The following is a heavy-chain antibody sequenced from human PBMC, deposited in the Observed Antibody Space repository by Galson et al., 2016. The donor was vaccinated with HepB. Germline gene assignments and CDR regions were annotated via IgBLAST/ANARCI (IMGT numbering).Heavy chain of an antibody. V-gene: IGHV3-48*02. CDR1: GFTFSSYT. CDR2: ISSSSSI. Sequence: SLRLSCAASGFTFSSYTMNWVRQAPGKGREWVSYISSSSSIYYADSVKGRFTISRDNAKNSLYLQMNSLRDEDTAVYYCATQYCSGGSCYSAAPGYWYFDLWGRGTLVTVSS. D-gene: IGHD2-15*01. J-gene: IGHJ2*01. CDR3: ATQYCSGGSCYSAAPGYWYFDL.